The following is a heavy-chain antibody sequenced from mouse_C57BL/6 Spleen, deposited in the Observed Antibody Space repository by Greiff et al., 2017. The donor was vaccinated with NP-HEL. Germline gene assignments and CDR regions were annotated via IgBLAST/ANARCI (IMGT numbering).Heavy chain of an antibody. J-gene: IGHJ1*03. Sequence: QVQLQQSGVELVKPGASVKISCKASGYAFSSYWMNWVKQRPGKGLEWIGQIYPGDGDTNYNGKFKGKATLTADKSSSTAYMQLSSLTSEDSAVYFCARGEGGPYSNYGYFDVWGTGTTVTVSS. V-gene: IGHV1-80*01. CDR1: GYAFSSYW. D-gene: IGHD2-5*01. CDR2: IYPGDGDT. CDR3: ARGEGGPYSNYGYFDV.